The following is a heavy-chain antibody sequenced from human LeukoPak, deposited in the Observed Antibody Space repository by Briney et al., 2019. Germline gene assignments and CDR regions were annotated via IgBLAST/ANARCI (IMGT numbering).Heavy chain of an antibody. Sequence: GGSPRLSCAASGFKFSSFSMDWVRQAPGKGLEWLSYITSTSSATYYADSLQGRFTISRDNAKNSLYLQINSLRADDTAVYYCARAIASYGDSAYWGQGTLVTVSS. J-gene: IGHJ4*02. D-gene: IGHD5-18*01. CDR3: ARAIASYGDSAY. V-gene: IGHV3-48*04. CDR2: ITSTSSAT. CDR1: GFKFSSFS.